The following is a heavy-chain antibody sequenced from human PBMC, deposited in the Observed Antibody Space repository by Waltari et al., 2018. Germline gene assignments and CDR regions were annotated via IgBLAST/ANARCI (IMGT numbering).Heavy chain of an antibody. J-gene: IGHJ3*02. V-gene: IGHV4-4*02. CDR1: GGSISSSNW. D-gene: IGHD3-3*01. Sequence: QVQLQESGPGLVKPSGTLSLTCAVSGGSISSSNWWSWVRQPPGKGLGWIGEIYHSGSTNVNPSLKSRVTISVDKSKNQFSLKLSSVTAADTAVYYCARAGGPLRYDFWSDTRWAFDIWGQGTMVTVSS. CDR3: ARAGGPLRYDFWSDTRWAFDI. CDR2: IYHSGST.